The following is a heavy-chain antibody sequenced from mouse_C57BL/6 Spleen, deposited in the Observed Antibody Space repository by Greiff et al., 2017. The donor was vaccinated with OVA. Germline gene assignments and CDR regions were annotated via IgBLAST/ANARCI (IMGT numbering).Heavy chain of an antibody. D-gene: IGHD1-1*01. J-gene: IGHJ2*01. V-gene: IGHV5-4*01. CDR1: GFTFSSYA. CDR2: ISDGGSST. CDR3: ARDYGSSYLYYLDY. Sequence: EVQLQESGGGLVKPGGSLKLSCAASGFTFSSYAMSWVRQTPEKRLEWVATISDGGSSTYYPDNVKGRFTISRDNAKNNLYLQMSHLKSEDTAMYYCARDYGSSYLYYLDYWGQGTTLTVSS.